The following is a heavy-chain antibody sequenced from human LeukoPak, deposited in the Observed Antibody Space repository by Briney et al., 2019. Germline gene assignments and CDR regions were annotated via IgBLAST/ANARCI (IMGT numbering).Heavy chain of an antibody. D-gene: IGHD3-22*01. CDR2: INPKSGGT. Sequence: ASVKVSCKASGYTFNGYYIHWVRQAPGQGLEWMGWINPKSGGTNYAQKFQGRVTMTRDTSISSAYMELSRLRSDDTAVYYCARTDYYDSSGYFVYWGQGTLVTVSS. CDR3: ARTDYYDSSGYFVY. CDR1: GYTFNGYY. V-gene: IGHV1-2*02. J-gene: IGHJ4*02.